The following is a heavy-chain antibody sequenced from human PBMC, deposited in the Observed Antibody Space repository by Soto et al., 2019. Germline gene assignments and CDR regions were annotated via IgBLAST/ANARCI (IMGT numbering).Heavy chain of an antibody. D-gene: IGHD1-7*01. CDR2: IYYSGST. CDR1: CGSISSGDYY. J-gene: IGHJ4*02. CDR3: ARAGSYPYNWNSRTLDHFDY. V-gene: IGHV4-30-4*01. Sequence: PSETLSLTCTVSCGSISSGDYYWSWIRQPPGKGLEWIGYIYYSGSTYYNPSLKSRVTISVDTSKNQFSLKLSSVTAADTAVYYCARAGSYPYNWNSRTLDHFDYWGQGTLVTVSS.